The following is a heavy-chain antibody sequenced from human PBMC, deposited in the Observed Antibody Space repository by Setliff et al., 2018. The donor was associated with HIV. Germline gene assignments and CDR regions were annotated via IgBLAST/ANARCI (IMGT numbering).Heavy chain of an antibody. CDR2: IYYSGST. J-gene: IGHJ3*02. Sequence: PSETLSLTCTVSGGSISSSSYYWGWIRQPPGKGLEWIGSIYYSGSTYYNPSLQSRVTISVDTAKNQFSLKLSSVTAADTAVYYCARRQQLWLLYAFDIWGQGTMVTVSS. V-gene: IGHV4-39*01. D-gene: IGHD5-18*01. CDR3: ARRQQLWLLYAFDI. CDR1: GGSISSSSYY.